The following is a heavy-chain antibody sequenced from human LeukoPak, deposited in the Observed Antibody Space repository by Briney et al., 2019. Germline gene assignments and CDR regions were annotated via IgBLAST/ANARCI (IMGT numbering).Heavy chain of an antibody. CDR3: ARGVDTAMVQFDY. CDR2: IKQDGSEK. J-gene: IGHJ4*02. CDR1: GFTFSSYW. V-gene: IGHV3-7*01. D-gene: IGHD5-18*01. Sequence: GGSLRLSCAASGFTFSSYWMSWVRQAPGKGLEWVANIKQDGSEKYYVDSVKGRFTISRDNAKNSLYLQMNSLRAEDTAVYYCARGVDTAMVQFDYWGQGTLVTVSS.